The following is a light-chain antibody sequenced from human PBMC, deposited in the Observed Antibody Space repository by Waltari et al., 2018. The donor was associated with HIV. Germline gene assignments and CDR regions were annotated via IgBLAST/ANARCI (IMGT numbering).Light chain of an antibody. CDR1: QSVSSN. CDR2: GAS. V-gene: IGKV3-15*01. CDR3: QQYYSWPLT. J-gene: IGKJ1*01. Sequence: EIVMTQSPATLSVSTGERATLSCRASQSVSSNLAWYQQKPGQAPKVLIYGASTRATGIPARFSGSGSGTEFTLTISSLQSEDFAVYYCQQYYSWPLTFGQGTKVEIK.